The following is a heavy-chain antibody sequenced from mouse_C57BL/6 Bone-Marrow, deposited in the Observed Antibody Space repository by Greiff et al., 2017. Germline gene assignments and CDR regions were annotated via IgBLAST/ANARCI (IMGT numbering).Heavy chain of an antibody. J-gene: IGHJ3*01. Sequence: VKLVESGPGLVQPSQSLSITCTVSGFSLTSYGVHWVRQSPGKGLEWLGVIWSGGSTDYNAAFISSLSISKDNSKSQVFFKMNSLQADDTAIYYCARMGFSFAYWGQGTLVTVSA. V-gene: IGHV2-2*01. CDR2: IWSGGST. CDR1: GFSLTSYG. CDR3: ARMGFSFAY.